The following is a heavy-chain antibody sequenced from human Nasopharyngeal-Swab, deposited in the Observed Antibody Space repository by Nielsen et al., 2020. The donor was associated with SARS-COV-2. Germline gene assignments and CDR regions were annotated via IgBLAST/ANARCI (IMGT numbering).Heavy chain of an antibody. CDR1: GFTFTKYN. CDR3: ARDGLDYDFWSAYFVDV. D-gene: IGHD3-3*01. Sequence: GGSLRPSCAASGFTFTKYNFNWVRQAPGQGLAWVSSIRRSSSYIYYADSVKGRFTISRDNAKNSLYLQMNSLRAEDTAVYYCARDGLDYDFWSAYFVDVWGQGTTVTVSS. J-gene: IGHJ6*02. CDR2: IRRSSSYI. V-gene: IGHV3-21*01.